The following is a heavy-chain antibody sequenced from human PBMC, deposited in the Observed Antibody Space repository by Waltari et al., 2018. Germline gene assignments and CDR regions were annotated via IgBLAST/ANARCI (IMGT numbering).Heavy chain of an antibody. CDR2: IYRSGVT. CDR1: GGSIRTLNLY. CDR3: AVSPDTATSRAAFHF. D-gene: IGHD5-18*01. Sequence: QVQLQESGPGLAKASQTLSLTCDVSGGSIRTLNLYWSWIRQPAGKGLEWIGRIYRSGVTDYNPSLRGRATMFLDMSKNQFSLTVDSLIAADTAVYYCAVSPDTATSRAAFHFWGPGTTVSVSS. V-gene: IGHV4-61*02. J-gene: IGHJ6*02.